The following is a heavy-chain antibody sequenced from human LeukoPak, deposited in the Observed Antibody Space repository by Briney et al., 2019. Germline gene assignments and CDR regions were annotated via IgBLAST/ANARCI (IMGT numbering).Heavy chain of an antibody. CDR2: LRQDGSGK. CDR3: ARGGYYRFDS. Sequence: PGGSLRLSCAGSGFMFSRSWMTWVRQAPGKGLEWVANLRQDGSGKYYVDSVKGRFTISRDNAKNSLYLNMNSLRVEDTAVYYCARGGYYRFDSWGQGTLVTVSS. J-gene: IGHJ4*02. V-gene: IGHV3-7*01. CDR1: GFMFSRSW. D-gene: IGHD2-15*01.